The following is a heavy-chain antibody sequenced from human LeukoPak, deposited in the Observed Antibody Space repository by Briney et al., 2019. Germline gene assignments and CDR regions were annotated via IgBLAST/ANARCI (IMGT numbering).Heavy chain of an antibody. D-gene: IGHD3-3*01. CDR3: TTEKAIFGVVIGGFDY. V-gene: IGHV3-15*01. CDR2: IKSKTDGGTT. CDR1: GFTFSNAW. J-gene: IGHJ4*02. Sequence: GGSLRLSCAASGFTFSNAWMSWVRQAPGKGLEWVGRIKSKTDGGTTDYAAPVKGRFTISRDDSKNTLYLQMNSLKTEDTAAYYCTTEKAIFGVVIGGFDYWGQGTLVTVSS.